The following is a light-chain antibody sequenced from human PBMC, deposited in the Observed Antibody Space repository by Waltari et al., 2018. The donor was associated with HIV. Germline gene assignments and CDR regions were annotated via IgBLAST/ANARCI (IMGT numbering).Light chain of an antibody. J-gene: IGLJ3*02. CDR2: DIS. V-gene: IGLV1-47*01. Sequence: QSVLTQPPSTSAAPGQRVPISCSADTSSSQFTSFSWYQQLPGAAPKLLIYDISHRPSGVPDRCSGSKSGASASLAITSLRSEDEGLYYCATWSAVLRAWVFGGGTKLTVL. CDR1: TSSSQFTS. CDR3: ATWSAVLRAWV.